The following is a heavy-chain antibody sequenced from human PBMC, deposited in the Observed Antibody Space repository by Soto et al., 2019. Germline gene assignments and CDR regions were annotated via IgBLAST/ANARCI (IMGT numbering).Heavy chain of an antibody. CDR2: IWYDGSNK. V-gene: IGHV3-33*01. J-gene: IGHJ5*02. Sequence: GGSLRLSCAASGFTFSSYGMHWVRQAPGKGLEWVAVIWYDGSNKYYADSVKGRFTISRDNSKNTLYLQMNSLRAEDTAVYYCARDSWRGSTSSLGWFDPWGQGTLVTVSS. CDR3: ARDSWRGSTSSLGWFDP. D-gene: IGHD2-2*01. CDR1: GFTFSSYG.